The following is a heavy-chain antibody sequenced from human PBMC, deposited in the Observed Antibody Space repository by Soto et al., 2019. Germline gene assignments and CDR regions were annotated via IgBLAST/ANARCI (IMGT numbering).Heavy chain of an antibody. V-gene: IGHV4-4*07. CDR3: ARAPTGYDSSGYYRNWFDP. CDR2: IYTSGST. J-gene: IGHJ5*02. CDR1: GGSISSYY. D-gene: IGHD3-22*01. Sequence: QVQLQESGPGLVKPSETLSLTCTVSGGSISSYYWSWIRQPAGKGLEWIGRIYTSGSTNYNPSLKSRVTISVDTSKNQFSLKLSSVTAADTAVYYCARAPTGYDSSGYYRNWFDPWGQGTLVTVSS.